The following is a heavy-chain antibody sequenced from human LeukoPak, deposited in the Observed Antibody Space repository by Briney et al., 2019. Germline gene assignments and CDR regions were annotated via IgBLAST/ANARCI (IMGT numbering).Heavy chain of an antibody. D-gene: IGHD3-22*01. CDR2: IIPIFGTA. CDR3: ARTRRGWDSSGYYDAY. Sequence: GASVKVSCKASGGTFSSYAISWVRRAPGQGREWMGRIIPIFGTANYAQKFQGRVTITTDESTSTAYMELSSLRSEDTAVYYCARTRRGWDSSGYYDAYWGQGTLVTVSS. J-gene: IGHJ4*02. CDR1: GGTFSSYA. V-gene: IGHV1-69*05.